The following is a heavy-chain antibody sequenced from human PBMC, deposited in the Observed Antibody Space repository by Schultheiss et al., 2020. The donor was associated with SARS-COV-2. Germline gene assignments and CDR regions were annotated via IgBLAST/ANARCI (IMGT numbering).Heavy chain of an antibody. CDR1: GGSISSYY. CDR3: ARTMLTGTTDY. Sequence: GSLRLSCTVSGGSISSYYWSWIRQPPGKGLEWIGYIYYSGSTNYNPSLKSRVTISVDTSKNQFSLKLSSVTAADTAVYYCARTMLTGTTDYWGQGTLVTVSS. J-gene: IGHJ4*02. D-gene: IGHD1-7*01. CDR2: IYYSGST. V-gene: IGHV4-59*01.